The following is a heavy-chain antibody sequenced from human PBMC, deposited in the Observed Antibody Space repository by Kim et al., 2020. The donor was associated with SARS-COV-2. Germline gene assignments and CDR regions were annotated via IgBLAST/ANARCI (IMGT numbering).Heavy chain of an antibody. Sequence: VKGRFTISRDTAENTVHLQMNSLRADDTAVYYCAKNWVVTFSPGVDWLDPWGQGTLVTVSS. J-gene: IGHJ5*02. CDR3: AKNWVVTFSPGVDWLDP. D-gene: IGHD2-21*02. V-gene: IGHV3-23*01.